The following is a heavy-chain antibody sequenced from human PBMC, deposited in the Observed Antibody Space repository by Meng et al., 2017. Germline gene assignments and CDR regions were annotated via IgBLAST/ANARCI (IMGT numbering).Heavy chain of an antibody. D-gene: IGHD6-13*01. CDR3: ARTLQQLGHFDY. V-gene: IGHV4-39*07. CDR1: GTSISSTTNY. Sequence: SETLSLTCTFSGTSISSTTNYWGWIRQPPGKGLEWIGSMYYGGSAFYNPSLKSRVTISLDTPENQFSLNVSSVTAADTAVYYCARTLQQLGHFDYWGQGTLVTVSS. J-gene: IGHJ4*02. CDR2: MYYGGSA.